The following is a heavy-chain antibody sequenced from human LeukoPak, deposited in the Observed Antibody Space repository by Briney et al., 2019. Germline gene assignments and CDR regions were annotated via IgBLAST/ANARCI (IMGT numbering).Heavy chain of an antibody. CDR1: GYTFTSYD. D-gene: IGHD3-9*01. CDR3: ARGRGENDILTGFLFGY. V-gene: IGHV1-8*01. CDR2: MNPNSGNT. J-gene: IGHJ4*02. Sequence: ASVKVSCKASGYTFTSYDINWVRQATGQGLEWMGWMNPNSGNTGYAQKFQGRVTMTRNTSISTAYMELSSLRSEDTAVYYCARGRGENDILTGFLFGYWGQGTLVTVSS.